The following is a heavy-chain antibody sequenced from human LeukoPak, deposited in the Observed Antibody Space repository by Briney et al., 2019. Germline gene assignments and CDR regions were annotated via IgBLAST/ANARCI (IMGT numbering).Heavy chain of an antibody. D-gene: IGHD5-18*01. CDR2: ISSDGSNK. CDR1: GYSISSGY. Sequence: LSLTCAVSGYSISSGYYWGWIRQPPGKGLEWVAVISSDGSNKYYADSVKGRFTISRDNSKNTLYLQMNSLRAEDTAVYYCAKRGYSYSFDYWGQGTLVTVSS. CDR3: AKRGYSYSFDY. J-gene: IGHJ4*02. V-gene: IGHV3-30*18.